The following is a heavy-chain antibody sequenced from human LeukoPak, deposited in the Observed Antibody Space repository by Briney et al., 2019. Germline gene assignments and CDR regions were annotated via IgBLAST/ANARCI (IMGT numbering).Heavy chain of an antibody. CDR3: AREVCSGDCHPDH. J-gene: IGHJ1*01. V-gene: IGHV3-64*01. Sequence: PGGSLRLSCAASGFIFSGYAMYWVRQAPGRGLEYVSLISSNGRSTYYANSVKGRFTVSRDNSKNTLYLQMGRLRSEDMAVYYCAREVCSGDCHPDHWGQGTLVTVSS. D-gene: IGHD2-21*02. CDR2: ISSNGRST. CDR1: GFIFSGYA.